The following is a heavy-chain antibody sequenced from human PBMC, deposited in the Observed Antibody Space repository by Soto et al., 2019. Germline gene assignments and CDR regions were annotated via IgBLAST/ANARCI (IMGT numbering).Heavy chain of an antibody. CDR3: ARSEVLRADYYYYYGMDV. D-gene: IGHD1-26*01. Sequence: PGGSLRLSCAASGFTFSSYGMHWVRQAPGKGLEWVAVIWYDGSNKYYADSVKGRFTISRDNSKNTLYLQMNSLRAEDTAVYYCARSEVLRADYYYYYGMDVWGQGTTVTVSS. V-gene: IGHV3-33*01. J-gene: IGHJ6*02. CDR2: IWYDGSNK. CDR1: GFTFSSYG.